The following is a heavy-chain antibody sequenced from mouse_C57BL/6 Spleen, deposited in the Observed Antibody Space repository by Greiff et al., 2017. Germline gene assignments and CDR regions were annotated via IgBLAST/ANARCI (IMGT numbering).Heavy chain of an antibody. D-gene: IGHD2-4*01. CDR3: ARNDYDEGYYFDY. Sequence: ESGPGLVKPSQSLSLTCSVTGYSITSGYYWNWIRQFPGNKLEWMGYISYDGSNNYNPSLKNRISLTRDTSKNQCFLKLNSVTTEDTATYYCARNDYDEGYYFDYWGKGTTLTVSS. CDR1: GYSITSGYY. CDR2: ISYDGSN. V-gene: IGHV3-6*01. J-gene: IGHJ2*01.